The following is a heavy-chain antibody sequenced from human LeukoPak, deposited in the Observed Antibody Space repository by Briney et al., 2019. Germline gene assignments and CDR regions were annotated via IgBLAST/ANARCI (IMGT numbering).Heavy chain of an antibody. V-gene: IGHV1-8*01. J-gene: IGHJ4*02. D-gene: IGHD3-10*01. CDR1: GYTFTSYD. Sequence: ASVKVSCKASGYTFTSYDINWVRQATGQGLEWMGWTNPNSGNTGYAQKFQGRVTMTRNTSISTAYMELSSLRSEDTAVYYCASVGGIGSKYYFDYWGQGTLVTVSS. CDR3: ASVGGIGSKYYFDY. CDR2: TNPNSGNT.